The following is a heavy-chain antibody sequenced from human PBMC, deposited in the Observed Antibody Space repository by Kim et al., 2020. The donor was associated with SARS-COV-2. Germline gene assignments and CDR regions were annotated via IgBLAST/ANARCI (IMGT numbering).Heavy chain of an antibody. CDR1: GYTFTSYD. CDR2: MNPNSGNT. J-gene: IGHJ3*02. D-gene: IGHD2-2*01. Sequence: ASVKVSCKASGYTFTSYDINWVRQATGQGLEWMGWMNPNSGNTGYAQKFQGRVTMTRNTSISTAYMELSSLRSEDTAVYYCARVYCSSTSCYPGDAFDIWGQGTMVTVSS. V-gene: IGHV1-8*01. CDR3: ARVYCSSTSCYPGDAFDI.